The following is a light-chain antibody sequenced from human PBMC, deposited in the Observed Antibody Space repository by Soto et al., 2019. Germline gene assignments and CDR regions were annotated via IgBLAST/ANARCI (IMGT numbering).Light chain of an antibody. V-gene: IGKV1-5*01. Sequence: DIQMTQSPSTLSASVGDRVTITCRASQSISSWLAWYQQKPGKAPKLLSYDASSLESGVPSRFSGSGSGTEFTLTISSLQPDDFATYYFQQYNSYSSTFGQGTKLEIK. CDR2: DAS. CDR1: QSISSW. J-gene: IGKJ2*01. CDR3: QQYNSYSST.